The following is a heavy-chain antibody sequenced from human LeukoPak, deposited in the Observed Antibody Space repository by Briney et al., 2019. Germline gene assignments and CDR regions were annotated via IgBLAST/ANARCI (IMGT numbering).Heavy chain of an antibody. D-gene: IGHD3-9*01. Sequence: RASVKVSCKVSGYTLTELSMHWVRQATGQGLEWMGWMNPNSGNTGYAQKFQGRVAMTRNTSISTAYMELSSLRSEDTAVYYCARGQERYFDWLPVDYWGQGTLVTVSS. CDR1: GYTLTELS. V-gene: IGHV1-8*01. CDR3: ARGQERYFDWLPVDY. J-gene: IGHJ4*02. CDR2: MNPNSGNT.